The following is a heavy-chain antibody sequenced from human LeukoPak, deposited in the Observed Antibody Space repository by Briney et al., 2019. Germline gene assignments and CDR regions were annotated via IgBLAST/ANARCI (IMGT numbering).Heavy chain of an antibody. V-gene: IGHV3-74*01. J-gene: IGHJ4*02. CDR3: ARDLGNDYDFWSGYYTFDY. CDR1: GFTFSSYW. CDR2: INSDGSST. D-gene: IGHD3-3*01. Sequence: SGGSLRLSCAASGFTFSSYWMHWVRQAPGKGLVWVSRINSDGSSTSYADSVKGRFTISRDSAKNTLYLQMNSLRAEDTAVYYCARDLGNDYDFWSGYYTFDYWGQGTLVTVSS.